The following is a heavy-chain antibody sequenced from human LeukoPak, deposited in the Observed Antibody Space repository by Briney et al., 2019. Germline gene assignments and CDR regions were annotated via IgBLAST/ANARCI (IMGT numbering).Heavy chain of an antibody. CDR1: GGSISSGDYY. CDR2: IYYSGST. V-gene: IGHV4-30-4*08. D-gene: IGHD3-10*01. J-gene: IGHJ4*02. CDR3: ARIIIQDYHFDY. Sequence: SQTLSLTCTVSGGSISSGDYYWSWIRQPPWKGLEWIGYIYYSGSTYYNPSLKSRVTISVDTSKNQFSLKLSSVTAADTAVYYCARIIIQDYHFDYWGQGTLVTVSS.